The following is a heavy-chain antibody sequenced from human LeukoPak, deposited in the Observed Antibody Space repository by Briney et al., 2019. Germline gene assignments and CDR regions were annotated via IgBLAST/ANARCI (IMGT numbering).Heavy chain of an antibody. V-gene: IGHV3-74*01. D-gene: IGHD3-3*01. CDR2: INTDGSST. CDR1: GFTFSSYW. J-gene: IGHJ5*02. CDR3: ARESQLRFLEWVWFDP. Sequence: GGSLRLSCAASGFTFSSYWMHWVRQAPGKGLVWVSRINTDGSSTSYADSVKGRFTISRDNAKNTLYLQMNSLRAEDTAVYYCARESQLRFLEWVWFDPWGQGTLVTVSS.